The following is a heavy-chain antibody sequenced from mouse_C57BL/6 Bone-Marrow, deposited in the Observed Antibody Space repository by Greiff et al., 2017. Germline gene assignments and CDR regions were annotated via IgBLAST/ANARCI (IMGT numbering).Heavy chain of an antibody. Sequence: EVQLQESGGGLVQPKGSLKLSCAASGFSFNTYAMNWVRQAPGKGLEWVARIRSKSNNYATYYADSVKDRFTISRDDSESMLYLQMNNLTTEDTAMYYGVRHRWDGYWYFDVWGTGTTVTVSS. D-gene: IGHD4-1*01. J-gene: IGHJ1*03. CDR3: VRHRWDGYWYFDV. CDR1: GFSFNTYA. CDR2: IRSKSNNYAT. V-gene: IGHV10-1*01.